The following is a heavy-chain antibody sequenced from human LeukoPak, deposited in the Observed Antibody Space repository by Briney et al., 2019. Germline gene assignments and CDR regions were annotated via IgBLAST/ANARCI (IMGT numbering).Heavy chain of an antibody. CDR3: ARSANYFDTSGQDY. D-gene: IGHD3-22*01. CDR2: TNRDDSDT. Sequence: GGSLRLTCAASGFTFSGYWMHWVRQAPWKGLVWVSRTNRDDSDTSYADSVKGRFTISRDKAKSTLYLQMNSLRAEDSAVYYCARSANYFDTSGQDYWGQGTLVTVSS. J-gene: IGHJ4*02. V-gene: IGHV3-74*01. CDR1: GFTFSGYW.